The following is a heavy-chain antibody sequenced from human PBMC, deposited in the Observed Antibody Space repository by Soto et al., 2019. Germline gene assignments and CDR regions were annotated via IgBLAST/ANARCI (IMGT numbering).Heavy chain of an antibody. D-gene: IGHD2-8*02. Sequence: ASVKVSCKASSFIFTSYGINWVRQAPGQGLEWMGWISGYNGNTKYGQKFRDRVTLTADTSTATAFMEVRSLRGDDSAVYYCATSGGHHFGMDVWGQGTTVTVSS. CDR3: ATSGGHHFGMDV. V-gene: IGHV1-18*01. CDR2: ISGYNGNT. CDR1: SFIFTSYG. J-gene: IGHJ6*02.